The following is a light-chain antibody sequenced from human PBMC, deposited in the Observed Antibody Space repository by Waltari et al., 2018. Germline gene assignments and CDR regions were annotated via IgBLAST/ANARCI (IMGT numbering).Light chain of an antibody. CDR3: QQYYSTPYT. V-gene: IGKV4-1*01. Sequence: IVFSCSNENYWAWYQQRPGHPPKLLIYWASTRESGVPDRFSGSGSGTDFTLTISSLQTEDVAVYYCQQYYSTPYTFGQGTKLEI. J-gene: IGKJ2*01. CDR1: IVFSCSNENY. CDR2: WAS.